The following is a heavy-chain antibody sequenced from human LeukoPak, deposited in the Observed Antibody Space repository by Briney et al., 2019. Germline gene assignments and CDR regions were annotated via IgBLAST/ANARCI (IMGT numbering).Heavy chain of an antibody. CDR2: IIPILGIA. J-gene: IGHJ4*02. CDR1: GGTFTSYA. V-gene: IGHV1-69*04. D-gene: IGHD2-15*01. Sequence: SVTVSCTSSGGTFTSYAISWVRPAPGQGLEWMGRIIPILGIANYAQKFQGRVTITADKSTSTAYMELSSLRSDDTAVYYCARGFATPFDYWGQGTLVTVSS. CDR3: ARGFATPFDY.